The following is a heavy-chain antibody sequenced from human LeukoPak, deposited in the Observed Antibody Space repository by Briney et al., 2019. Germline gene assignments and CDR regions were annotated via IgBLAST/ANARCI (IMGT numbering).Heavy chain of an antibody. CDR1: GFTFNSYA. CDR3: AKTLGYSGYFSP. CDR2: ISGGGVNT. V-gene: IGHV3-23*01. D-gene: IGHD3-22*01. Sequence: GGSLRLSCAASGFTFNSYAMTWVRQAPGKGLEWVSAISGGGVNTYYADSVKGRFTISRDNSKNMLYLQMNSQRAEDTAVYYCAKTLGYSGYFSPWGQGTLVTVSS. J-gene: IGHJ5*02.